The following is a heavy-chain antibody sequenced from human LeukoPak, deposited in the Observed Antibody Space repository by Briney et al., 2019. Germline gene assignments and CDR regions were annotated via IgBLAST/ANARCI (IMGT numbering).Heavy chain of an antibody. CDR2: INHSGST. D-gene: IGHD3-3*01. Sequence: SETLSLTCAVYGGSFSGYYWSWIRQPPGKGLEWIGEINHSGSTNYNPSLKSRVTISVDTSKNQFSLKLSSVTAADTAVYYRARGSRGYYDFWSGYYTYYFDYWGQGTLVTVSS. CDR3: ARGSRGYYDFWSGYYTYYFDY. J-gene: IGHJ4*02. CDR1: GGSFSGYY. V-gene: IGHV4-34*01.